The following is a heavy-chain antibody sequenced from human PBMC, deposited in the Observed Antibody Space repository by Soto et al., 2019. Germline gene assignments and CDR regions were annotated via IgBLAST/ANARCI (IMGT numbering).Heavy chain of an antibody. CDR3: PHRRDYGGKSWVRTHIWAFYY. CDR2: IYWDDDK. D-gene: IGHD4-17*01. CDR1: GFSLSTSGVG. V-gene: IGHV2-5*02. Sequence: QITLKESGPTLVKPTQTLTLTCTFSGFSLSTSGVGVGWIRQPPGKALEWLPLIYWDDDKRYSPSLKSRLTISKDTSKNQVVLTMTNMDPVDTATYYCPHRRDYGGKSWVRTHIWAFYYWGQGTLVTVSS. J-gene: IGHJ4*02.